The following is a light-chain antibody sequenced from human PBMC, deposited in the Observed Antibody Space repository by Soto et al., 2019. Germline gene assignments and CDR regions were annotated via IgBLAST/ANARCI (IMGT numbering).Light chain of an antibody. CDR2: GAS. CDR1: QSVSSTY. CDR3: QHYGSSRWT. J-gene: IGKJ1*01. Sequence: EIVLTQSPGTLSLSPGERATLSCRASQSVSSTYLAWYQQKPGQAPRLLIYGASSRATGITDRFSGSGSGTDFTLTISRLEPEDFAVYYCQHYGSSRWTFGQGTRVDI. V-gene: IGKV3-20*01.